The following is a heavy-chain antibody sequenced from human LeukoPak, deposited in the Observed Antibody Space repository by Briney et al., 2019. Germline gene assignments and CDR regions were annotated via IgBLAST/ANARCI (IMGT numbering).Heavy chain of an antibody. CDR1: GFTFDDYA. CDR3: AKDIRVYYYYGMDV. J-gene: IGHJ6*02. CDR2: ISWNSGSI. V-gene: IGHV3-9*01. Sequence: GGSLRLSCAASGFTFDDYAMHWVRQAPGKGLEWVSGISWNSGSIGYADSVKGRFTISRDNAKNSPYLQMNSLRAEDTALYYCAKDIRVYYYYGMDVWGQGTTVTVSS.